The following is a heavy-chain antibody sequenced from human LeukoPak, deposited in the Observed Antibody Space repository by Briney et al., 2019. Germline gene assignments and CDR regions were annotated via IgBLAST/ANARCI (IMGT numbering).Heavy chain of an antibody. CDR1: GFTFSTYW. CDR2: INPDGSDK. Sequence: GGSLRLSCPASGFTFSTYWMSWVRQAPGKGLEWVANINPDGSDKYHVDSVKGRFTISRDNAKNSLYLQMNSLRAEDTALYYCAKDMWRFGELFIGVFDYWGQGTLVTVSS. CDR3: AKDMWRFGELFIGVFDY. D-gene: IGHD3-10*01. J-gene: IGHJ4*02. V-gene: IGHV3-7*03.